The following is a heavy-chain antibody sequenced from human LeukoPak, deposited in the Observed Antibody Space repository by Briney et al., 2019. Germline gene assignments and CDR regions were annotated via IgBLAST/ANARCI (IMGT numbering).Heavy chain of an antibody. CDR1: GGSISSYY. Sequence: SETLSLTCTVSGGSISSYYWSWIRQPPGEGLEWIGYIYYSGSTNYNPSLKSRVTISVDTSKNQFSLKLSSVTAADTAVYYCARVTPSYYYGSGSPDAFDIWGQGTMVTVSS. V-gene: IGHV4-59*01. CDR2: IYYSGST. D-gene: IGHD3-10*01. J-gene: IGHJ3*02. CDR3: ARVTPSYYYGSGSPDAFDI.